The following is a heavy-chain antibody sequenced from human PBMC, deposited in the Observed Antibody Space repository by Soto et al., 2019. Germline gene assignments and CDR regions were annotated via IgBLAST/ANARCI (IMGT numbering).Heavy chain of an antibody. CDR3: ARSGRSSWYNVY. D-gene: IGHD6-13*01. V-gene: IGHV3-23*01. CDR2: ISGSGGST. J-gene: IGHJ4*02. CDR1: GCSFSSYA. Sequence: GGSLRLSCAASGCSFSSYAMSWVRQAPGQGLEWVSGISGSGGSTYYADSVKGRFTISRDNSKNTLYLQMNSLRAEDTAVYYCARSGRSSWYNVYWGQGTLVTVSS.